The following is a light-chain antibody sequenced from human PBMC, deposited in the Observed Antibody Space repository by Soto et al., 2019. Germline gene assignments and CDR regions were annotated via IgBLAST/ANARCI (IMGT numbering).Light chain of an antibody. V-gene: IGKV3-20*01. CDR3: QQYGNSPIT. CDR1: QTVSSY. CDR2: GTS. Sequence: EVVLTQSPDTLSLSPGERATLSCRTSQTVSSYLAWYQQKPGQPPRLLIYGTSSRATGIPDRFSGSGSGTDFTLTISRLEPEDFAVCYCQQYGNSPITFGQGTRLEIK. J-gene: IGKJ5*01.